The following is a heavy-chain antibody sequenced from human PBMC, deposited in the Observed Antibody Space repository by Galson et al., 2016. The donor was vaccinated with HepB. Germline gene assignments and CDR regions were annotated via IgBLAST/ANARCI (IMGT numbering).Heavy chain of an antibody. J-gene: IGHJ4*02. CDR1: GGSVSSLSYY. CDR3: ARDGVGSATPFDY. CDR2: IYFSGDT. V-gene: IGHV4-39*07. Sequence: SETLSLTCTVSGGSVSSLSYYWGWIRQPPGKGLEWIGNIYFSGDTYYNPSLRSRVTISVDTSKNQLSLKLNSVTAADTAVYYCARDGVGSATPFDYWGQGTLVTVSS. D-gene: IGHD1-26*01.